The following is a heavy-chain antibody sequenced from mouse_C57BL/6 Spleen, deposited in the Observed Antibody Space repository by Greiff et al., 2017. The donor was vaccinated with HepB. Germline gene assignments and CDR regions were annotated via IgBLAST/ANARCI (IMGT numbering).Heavy chain of an antibody. CDR1: GYTFTSYW. J-gene: IGHJ4*01. CDR2: IDPSDSET. V-gene: IGHV1-52*01. Sequence: QVQLQQPGAELVRPGSSVKLSCKASGYTFTSYWMHWVKQRPIQGLEWIGNIDPSDSETHYNQKFKDKATLTVDKSSSTAYMKLSSMTSEDSAVYYCAREGQLRLQVAMDYWVQGTSVTVSS. CDR3: AREGQLRLQVAMDY. D-gene: IGHD3-2*02.